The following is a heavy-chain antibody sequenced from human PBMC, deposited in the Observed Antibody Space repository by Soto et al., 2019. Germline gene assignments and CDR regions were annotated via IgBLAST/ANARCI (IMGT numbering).Heavy chain of an antibody. J-gene: IGHJ6*02. CDR1: GFTVSNNY. Sequence: GGSLRLSCAVSGFTVSNNYMSWVRQAPGRGLEGVSSISGSGGSTYYADSVKGRFTMSRDNSKNTLYLQMNSLRAEDTAVYYCAKGLQAYYHGMDVWGQGTTVTVSS. CDR3: AKGLQAYYHGMDV. D-gene: IGHD4-4*01. CDR2: ISGSGGST. V-gene: IGHV3-23*01.